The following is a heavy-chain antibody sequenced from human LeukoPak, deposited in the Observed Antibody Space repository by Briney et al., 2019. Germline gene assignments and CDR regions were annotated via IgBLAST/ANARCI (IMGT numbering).Heavy chain of an antibody. CDR1: GGSITSYY. V-gene: IGHV4-59*01. CDR3: AGGFSGYDPLDD. Sequence: SETLPLTCTVSGGSITSYYWSWIRQPPGKGLEWIGFSFYSGITTYNPSLQSRVTISVDTSKNQLSLKLRSVTAADTAVYYCAGGFSGYDPLDDWGQGTLVTVSS. D-gene: IGHD5-12*01. J-gene: IGHJ4*02. CDR2: SFYSGIT.